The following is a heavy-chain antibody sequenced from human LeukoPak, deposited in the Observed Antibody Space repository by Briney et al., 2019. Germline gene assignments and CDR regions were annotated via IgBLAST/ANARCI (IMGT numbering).Heavy chain of an antibody. J-gene: IGHJ4*02. CDR2: ISGSGGST. CDR1: GFTFSSYG. V-gene: IGHV3-23*01. Sequence: GGSLRLSCAASGFTFSSYGMTWVRQAPGKGLEWVSGISGSGGSTKHADSVKGRFTISRDNSKNTLNLQMNSLRAEDTAVYYCAKDPTHYRVWDYYETIGLSYWGQGTLVTVSS. D-gene: IGHD3-22*01. CDR3: AKDPTHYRVWDYYETIGLSY.